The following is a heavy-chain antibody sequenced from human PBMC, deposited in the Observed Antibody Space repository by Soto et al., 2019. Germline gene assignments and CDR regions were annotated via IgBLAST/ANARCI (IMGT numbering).Heavy chain of an antibody. D-gene: IGHD3-22*01. CDR1: GYTFTSYG. J-gene: IGHJ6*02. CDR2: ISAYDGYT. CDR3: ARGGFYDSRGARNYDDYGMHV. Sequence: QVQLVQSGAEVKKPGASVKVSCKASGYTFTSYGINWVRQAPGQGLEWLGWISAYDGYTSYAQILHGRVSMTTDASTNTAYMELRALRADDMAMYYCARGGFYDSRGARNYDDYGMHVWGQGTTVTVSS. V-gene: IGHV1-18*03.